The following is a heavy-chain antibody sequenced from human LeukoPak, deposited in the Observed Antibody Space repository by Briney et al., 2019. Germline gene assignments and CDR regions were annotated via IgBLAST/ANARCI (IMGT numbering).Heavy chain of an antibody. V-gene: IGHV3-21*01. J-gene: IGHJ4*01. Sequence: GGSLRLSCAASGFTFSSYGMHWVRQAPGKGLQWVSSITSSSSYIYYADSVKGRFTISRDNAKNSLYLQMNSLRAEDTAVYYCARHVVAVGFDYWGQEPWSPSPQ. CDR3: ARHVVAVGFDY. CDR2: ITSSSSYI. CDR1: GFTFSSYG. D-gene: IGHD3-22*01.